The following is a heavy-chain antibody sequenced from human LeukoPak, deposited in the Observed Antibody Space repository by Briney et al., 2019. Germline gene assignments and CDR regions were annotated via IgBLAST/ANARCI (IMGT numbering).Heavy chain of an antibody. V-gene: IGHV4-39*01. CDR3: ASTLGWASSRYPFDG. Sequence: SETLSLTCTVSGGSISSSNYDWGWIRQPPGKGLEWIGSMYYSGNTDYNPYLKSRVTISVDTSKNQCSLKVNSVTAEDTAVYYCASTLGWASSRYPFDGWGQGTLVTVSS. CDR2: MYYSGNT. CDR1: GGSISSSNYD. J-gene: IGHJ4*02. D-gene: IGHD3-16*02.